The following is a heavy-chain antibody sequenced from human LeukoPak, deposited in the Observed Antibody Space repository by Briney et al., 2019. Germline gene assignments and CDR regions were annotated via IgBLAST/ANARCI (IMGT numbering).Heavy chain of an antibody. D-gene: IGHD3-16*01. CDR3: ARNDYNFDY. V-gene: IGHV3-48*04. Sequence: GGSLRLSCVASGFTFSNYWMHWVRQAPGKGLEWVSYISSSGSTIYYADSVQGRFTISRDNAKNSLYLQMSSLRAEDTAVYYCARNDYNFDYWGQGTLLTVSS. CDR1: GFTFSNYW. CDR2: ISSSGSTI. J-gene: IGHJ4*02.